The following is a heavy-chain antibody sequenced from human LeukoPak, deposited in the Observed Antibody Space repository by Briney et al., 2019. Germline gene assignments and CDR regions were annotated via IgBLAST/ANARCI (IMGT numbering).Heavy chain of an antibody. CDR3: ARGTTYYYGSGSYYWFDP. CDR2: ICHSGST. D-gene: IGHD3-10*01. V-gene: IGHV4-30-2*01. CDR1: GGSISSGGYS. Sequence: SQTLSLTCAVSGGSISSGGYSWSWIRQPPGKGLEWIGYICHSGSTYYNPSLKSRVTISVDRSKNQFSLKLSSVTAADTAVYYCARGTTYYYGSGSYYWFDPWGQGTLVTVSS. J-gene: IGHJ5*02.